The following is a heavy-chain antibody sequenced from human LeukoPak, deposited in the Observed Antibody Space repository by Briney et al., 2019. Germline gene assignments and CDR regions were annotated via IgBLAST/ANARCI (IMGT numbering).Heavy chain of an antibody. Sequence: GESLKIPCKGPGYSFTSYWISWVRQMPGKGLEWMGRIDPSDSYTNNSPSFQGHVTISADKSISTAYLQWRSLKASDTAMYYCARHRLSGSGSSPPDYWGQGTLVTVSS. CDR3: ARHRLSGSGSSPPDY. CDR1: GYSFTSYW. V-gene: IGHV5-10-1*01. CDR2: IDPSDSYT. J-gene: IGHJ4*02. D-gene: IGHD3-10*01.